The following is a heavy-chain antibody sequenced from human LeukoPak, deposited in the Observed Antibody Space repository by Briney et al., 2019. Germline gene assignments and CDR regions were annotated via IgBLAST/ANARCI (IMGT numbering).Heavy chain of an antibody. CDR2: IYTSGST. CDR3: ARREKSLRLITY. Sequence: SETLSLTCTVSGNSISSGDNYWSWIRQPAGKGLEWIGRIYTSGSTNYNPSLKSRVTISGDTSKNQFSLRLSSVTAADTAVYYCARREKSLRLITYWGQGTLVTVSS. D-gene: IGHD1-14*01. CDR1: GNSISSGDNY. V-gene: IGHV4-61*02. J-gene: IGHJ4*02.